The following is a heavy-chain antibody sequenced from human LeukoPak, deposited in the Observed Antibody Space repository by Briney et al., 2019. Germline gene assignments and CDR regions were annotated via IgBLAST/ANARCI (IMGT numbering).Heavy chain of an antibody. CDR1: GYTFTSYG. CDR2: ISAYNGNT. CDR3: ARDFSGLLWYQLLSPRTNWFDP. D-gene: IGHD2-2*01. J-gene: IGHJ5*02. Sequence: GASVKVSCKASGYTFTSYGISWVRQAPGQGLEWMGWISAYNGNTNYAQKLQGRVTMTTDTSTSTAYMELRSLRSDDTAVYYCARDFSGLLWYQLLSPRTNWFDPWGQGTLVTVSS. V-gene: IGHV1-18*01.